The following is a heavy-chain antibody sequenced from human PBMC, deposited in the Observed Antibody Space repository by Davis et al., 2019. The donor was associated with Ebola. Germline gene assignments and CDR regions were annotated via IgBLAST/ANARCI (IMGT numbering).Heavy chain of an antibody. Sequence: GESLKISCAASGFTFSSYGMHWVRQAPGKGLVWVSRINSDGSSTSYADSVKGRFTISRDNAKNTLYLQMNSLRAEDTAVYYCARGTNWNLFDYWGQGTLVTVSS. V-gene: IGHV3-74*01. J-gene: IGHJ4*02. CDR3: ARGTNWNLFDY. D-gene: IGHD1-1*01. CDR1: GFTFSSYG. CDR2: INSDGSST.